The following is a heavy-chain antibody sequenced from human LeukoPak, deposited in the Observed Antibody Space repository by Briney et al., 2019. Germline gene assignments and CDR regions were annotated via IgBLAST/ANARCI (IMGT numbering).Heavy chain of an antibody. V-gene: IGHV3-30-3*01. J-gene: IGHJ4*02. Sequence: GGSLRLSCAASGFTSSTYAMHWVRQAPGKGLEWVALMSYDGSNKHYADSVEGRFTISRDNSKNTLYLQMSSLRAEDTAVYYCARDLPPLDYWGQGTLVTVSS. CDR3: ARDLPPLDY. CDR2: MSYDGSNK. CDR1: GFTSSTYA.